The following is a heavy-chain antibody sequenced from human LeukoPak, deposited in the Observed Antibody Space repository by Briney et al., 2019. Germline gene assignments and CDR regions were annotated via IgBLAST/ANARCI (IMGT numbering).Heavy chain of an antibody. J-gene: IGHJ4*02. V-gene: IGHV3-30*18. CDR1: GFTFSSYA. Sequence: GRSLRLSCVASGFTFSSYAMRWVRQAPGKGLEWVAVIPHDASNKDYADSVKGRFTISRDNSKNTLFLQMNSLRAEDTAVYYCAKDDRDYHFWSGYFDYWGQGILVTVSS. D-gene: IGHD3-3*01. CDR3: AKDDRDYHFWSGYFDY. CDR2: IPHDASNK.